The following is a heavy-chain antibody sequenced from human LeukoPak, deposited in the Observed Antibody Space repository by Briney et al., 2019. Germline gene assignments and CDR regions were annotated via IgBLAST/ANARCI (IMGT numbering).Heavy chain of an antibody. CDR2: ISSSGSTI. D-gene: IGHD5-24*01. J-gene: IGHJ5*02. V-gene: IGHV3-48*03. CDR1: GFTFSSYE. Sequence: GGSLRLSCAASGFTFSSYEMNWVRQAPGKGLEWVSYISSSGSTIDYADSVKGRFTISRDNAKNSLYLQMNSLRAEDTAVYYCASVAEMATISAWGQGTLVTVSS. CDR3: ASVAEMATISA.